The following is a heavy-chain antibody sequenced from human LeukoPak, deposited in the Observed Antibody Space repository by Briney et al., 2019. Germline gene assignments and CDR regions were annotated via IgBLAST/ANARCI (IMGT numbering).Heavy chain of an antibody. J-gene: IGHJ4*01. D-gene: IGHD5-24*01. CDR1: GYTFTGYY. CDR3: ARDLRRDGLNSSDY. V-gene: IGHV1-2*02. CDR2: INPNSGGT. Sequence: ASVPVSRKDSGYTFTGYYIQWVRQAPGQGLEWMGWINPNSGGTNYVQKFTATVPMTRDTSISTAYMELSRLRSDDTAVYYCARDLRRDGLNSSDYWG.